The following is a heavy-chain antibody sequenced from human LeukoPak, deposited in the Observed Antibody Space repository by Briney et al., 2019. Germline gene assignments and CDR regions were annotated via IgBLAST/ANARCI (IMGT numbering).Heavy chain of an antibody. D-gene: IGHD4-17*01. Sequence: ASVKVSCKASGYTFTNYDISWVRQATGQRLEWMGWINAGNGNTKYSQKFQGRVTITRDTSASTAYMELSSLRSEDTAVYYCARTQRRSYYYGMDVWGQGTTVTVSS. V-gene: IGHV1-3*01. CDR3: ARTQRRSYYYGMDV. CDR1: GYTFTNYD. J-gene: IGHJ6*02. CDR2: INAGNGNT.